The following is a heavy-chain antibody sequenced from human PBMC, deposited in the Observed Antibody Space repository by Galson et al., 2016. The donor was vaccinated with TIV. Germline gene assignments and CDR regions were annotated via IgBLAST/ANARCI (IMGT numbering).Heavy chain of an antibody. Sequence: SVKVSCKAPGYTFTDYYIHWVRQAPGQGLEWMGWINPKSGDTKYAQKFEGRVTMTRDTSISTVFMELSSLIYDDTAVFYCARERHMDYWGQGTLVTVSS. V-gene: IGHV1-2*02. CDR3: ARERHMDY. J-gene: IGHJ4*02. CDR2: INPKSGDT. CDR1: GYTFTDYY.